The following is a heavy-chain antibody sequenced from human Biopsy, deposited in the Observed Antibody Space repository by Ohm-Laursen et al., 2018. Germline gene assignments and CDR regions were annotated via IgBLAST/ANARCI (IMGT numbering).Heavy chain of an antibody. Sequence: GTLSLTCGVSGGSLNNHYWSWIRQSPGKGLEWLAYIYGSGRTNYNPSLKSRIIVSVDTSKNQPSLKVTSVTATDTAMYYCARHDRSGYWGLDYWGQGALVTVSA. V-gene: IGHV4-59*08. D-gene: IGHD3-22*01. J-gene: IGHJ4*02. CDR2: IYGSGRT. CDR1: GGSLNNHY. CDR3: ARHDRSGYWGLDY.